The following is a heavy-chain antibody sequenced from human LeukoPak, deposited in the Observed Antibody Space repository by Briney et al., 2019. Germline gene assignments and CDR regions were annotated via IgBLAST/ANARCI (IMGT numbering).Heavy chain of an antibody. V-gene: IGHV1-46*01. D-gene: IGHD5-12*01. CDR2: INPSGGST. J-gene: IGHJ6*03. CDR1: GYTFTSYY. CDR3: ARDAIRGYYYMDV. Sequence: ASVKVSCKASGYTFTSYYMHRVRQAPGQGLEWMGIINPSGGSTSYAQKFQGRVTMTRDTSTSTVYMELSSLRSEDTAVYYCARDAIRGYYYMDVWGKGTTVTVSS.